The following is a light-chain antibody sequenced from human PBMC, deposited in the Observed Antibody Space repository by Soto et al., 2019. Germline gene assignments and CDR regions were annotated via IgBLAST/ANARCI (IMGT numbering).Light chain of an antibody. CDR2: GAS. V-gene: IGKV3-20*01. CDR3: QQYGISGT. CDR1: QSVSRN. J-gene: IGKJ1*01. Sequence: EIVMTQSPDTLSVSQGERATLSCRASQSVSRNLAWYQQKPGQGPRLLIYGASNRATGIPDRFSGSGSGTDFTLTISRLEPEDFAVYYCQQYGISGTFGQGTKVDIK.